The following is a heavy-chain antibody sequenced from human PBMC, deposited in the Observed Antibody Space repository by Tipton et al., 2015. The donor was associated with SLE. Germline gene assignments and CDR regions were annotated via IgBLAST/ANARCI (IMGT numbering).Heavy chain of an antibody. CDR1: GGSISSYY. V-gene: IGHV4-4*07. CDR2: IYTSGRT. J-gene: IGHJ6*03. D-gene: IGHD6-13*01. CDR3: ARDKSSSWYGVDMDV. Sequence: TLSLTCTVSGGSISSYYWSWIRQPAGKGLGWIGRIYTSGRTNYNPSLKSRVTMSVDTSRNQFSLKLSPVTAADTAVYYCARDKSSSWYGVDMDVWGKGTTVTVSS.